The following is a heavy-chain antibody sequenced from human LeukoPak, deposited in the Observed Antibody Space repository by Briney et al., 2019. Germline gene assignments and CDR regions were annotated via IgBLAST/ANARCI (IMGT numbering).Heavy chain of an antibody. J-gene: IGHJ4*02. CDR2: IKQDGSER. V-gene: IGHV3-7*01. Sequence: GGSLRVSCAASGFTFNSCAMSWVRQAQGKGLEWVANIKQDGSERYYVDSVKGRFTISRDNAKNSLYLQMNSLRAEDTAVYYCATLPGYYDSRVAYWGQGTLVTVSS. D-gene: IGHD3-22*01. CDR3: ATLPGYYDSRVAY. CDR1: GFTFNSCA.